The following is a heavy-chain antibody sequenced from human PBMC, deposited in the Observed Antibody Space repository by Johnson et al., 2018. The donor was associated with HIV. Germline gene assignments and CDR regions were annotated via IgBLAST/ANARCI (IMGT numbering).Heavy chain of an antibody. CDR2: ISGSAGTT. CDR1: GFTFSDHA. Sequence: VQLVESGGGVVQPGRSLRLSCAASGFTFSDHAMSWVRQAPGKGLEWVSAISGSAGTTFYADSVKGRFTISRDNSWNTLYLQMNSLRAEDTAVYYCARECGGDCSDAFDIWGQGTMVTVSS. J-gene: IGHJ3*02. CDR3: ARECGGDCSDAFDI. D-gene: IGHD2-21*02. V-gene: IGHV3-23*04.